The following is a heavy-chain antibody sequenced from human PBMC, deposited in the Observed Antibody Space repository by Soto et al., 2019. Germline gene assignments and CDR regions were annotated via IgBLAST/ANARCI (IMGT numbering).Heavy chain of an antibody. V-gene: IGHV1-69*13. CDR2: IIPIFGTA. CDR1: GGTFSSYA. CDR3: ARETGSGSYYTRQPYGMDV. D-gene: IGHD3-10*01. Sequence: ASVKVSCKASGGTFSSYAISWVRQAPGQGPEWMGGIIPIFGTANYAQKFQGRVTITADESTSTAYMELSSLRSEDTAVYYCARETGSGSYYTRQPYGMDVWGQGTTVTVSS. J-gene: IGHJ6*02.